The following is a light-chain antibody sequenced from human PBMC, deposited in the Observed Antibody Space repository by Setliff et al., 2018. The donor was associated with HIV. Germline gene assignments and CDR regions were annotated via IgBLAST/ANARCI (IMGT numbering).Light chain of an antibody. CDR1: SSDVGGYNY. CDR3: SSYTSSTTRV. V-gene: IGLV2-14*01. CDR2: EVR. J-gene: IGLJ1*01. Sequence: QSALAQAASVSGSPGQSITISCTGSSSDVGGYNYVSWYQQHPGKAPKLMIYEVRNRPSGVSNRFSGSKSGNTASLTISGLQAEDEADYYCSSYTSSTTRVFGTGTKVTV.